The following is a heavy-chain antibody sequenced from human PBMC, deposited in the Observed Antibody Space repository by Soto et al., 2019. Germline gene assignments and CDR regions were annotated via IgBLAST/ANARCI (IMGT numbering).Heavy chain of an antibody. V-gene: IGHV1-69*01. CDR2: IIPIFGTA. CDR3: ASPGADTAMTDYYYGMDV. J-gene: IGHJ6*02. D-gene: IGHD5-18*01. Sequence: QVQLVQSGAEVKKPGSSVKVSCKASGGTFSSYAISWVRQAPGQGLEWMGGIIPIFGTANYAQKFQGRVTITADESTSTAYMELSSLRSEDTAVYYCASPGADTAMTDYYYGMDVWGQGTTVTVSS. CDR1: GGTFSSYA.